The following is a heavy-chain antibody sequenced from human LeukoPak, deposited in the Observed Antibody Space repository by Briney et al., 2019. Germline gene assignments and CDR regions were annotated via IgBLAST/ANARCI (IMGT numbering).Heavy chain of an antibody. CDR2: ISNGGST. V-gene: IGHV3-23*01. J-gene: IGHJ4*02. D-gene: IGHD6-6*01. Sequence: PGGSLRLSCAASGFTFSSYAMNWVRQAPGKGLEWVSGISNGGSTYYADSVKGRFTISRDYFQNTLYLQMNSLRAEDTAVYYCAKETSSSFDYWGQGPLVTVSS. CDR1: GFTFSSYA. CDR3: AKETSSSFDY.